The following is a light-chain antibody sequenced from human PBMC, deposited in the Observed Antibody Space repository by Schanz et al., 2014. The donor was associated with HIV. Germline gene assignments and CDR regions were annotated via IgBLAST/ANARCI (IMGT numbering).Light chain of an antibody. V-gene: IGKV3-11*01. CDR1: QSVSTN. CDR3: QSYADS. Sequence: EIVMTQSPATLSVSPTERATLSCTASQSVSTNLAWYQQKPGQAPRLLIYDASNRATGIPARFSGSGSGTDFTLTISSLEPEDFAVYYCQSYADSFGPGTKVD. CDR2: DAS. J-gene: IGKJ3*01.